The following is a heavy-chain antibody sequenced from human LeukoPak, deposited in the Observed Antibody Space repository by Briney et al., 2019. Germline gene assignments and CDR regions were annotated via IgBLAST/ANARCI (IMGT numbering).Heavy chain of an antibody. V-gene: IGHV3-21*01. Sequence: GGSLRLSCVASGFTLRFYNMNWVRQAPGKGLEWVSSISSTSNYIYYTGSVKGRFTVSRDNAKNSLYLQMSSLRGDDTAIYYCARRRAIVGENTGLDSWGQGTLVTVSS. J-gene: IGHJ4*02. CDR3: ARRRAIVGENTGLDS. CDR1: GFTLRFYN. CDR2: ISSTSNYI. D-gene: IGHD1-26*01.